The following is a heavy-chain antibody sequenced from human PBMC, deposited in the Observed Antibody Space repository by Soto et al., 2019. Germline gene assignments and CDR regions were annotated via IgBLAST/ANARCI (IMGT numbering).Heavy chain of an antibody. CDR1: GGSISSGDYY. CDR3: ASWGYYYYGMDV. V-gene: IGHV4-30-4*01. D-gene: IGHD3-16*01. J-gene: IGHJ6*02. Sequence: PSETLSLTCTVSGGSISSGDYYWSWIRQPPGKGLEWIGYIYYSGSTYYNPSLKSRVTISVDTSKNQFSLKLSSVTAADTAVYYCASWGYYYYGMDVWGQGTKVTVSS. CDR2: IYYSGST.